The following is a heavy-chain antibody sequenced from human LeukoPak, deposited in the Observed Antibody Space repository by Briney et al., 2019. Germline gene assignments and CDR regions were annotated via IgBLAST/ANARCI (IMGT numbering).Heavy chain of an antibody. CDR3: AKWGDYDVLTGYYVSDY. CDR1: GFTFSNYA. CDR2: ITGSGGNT. Sequence: GGSLRLSCAASGFTFSNYAMSWVRQAPGKGLEWVSAITGSGGNTYYADSVKGWFTISRDNSKNTLYLQMNSLRAEDTAVYYCAKWGDYDVLTGYYVSDYWGQGTLVTVSS. J-gene: IGHJ4*02. D-gene: IGHD3-9*01. V-gene: IGHV3-23*01.